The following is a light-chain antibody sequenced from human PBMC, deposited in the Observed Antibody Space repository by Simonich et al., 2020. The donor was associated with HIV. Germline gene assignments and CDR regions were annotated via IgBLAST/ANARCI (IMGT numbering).Light chain of an antibody. CDR2: WAT. J-gene: IGKJ3*01. CDR1: QSVLFSSNTMTY. Sequence: DIVMTQSPDSLAVSLGELATIHCKSSQSVLFSSNTMTYLAWYPQKPEQPPKLLIYWATTRESEVPDRFSGSGAGTDFTLTISSLQAEDVAVYYCQQYYTTPVTVGPGTTVDIK. V-gene: IGKV4-1*01. CDR3: QQYYTTPVT.